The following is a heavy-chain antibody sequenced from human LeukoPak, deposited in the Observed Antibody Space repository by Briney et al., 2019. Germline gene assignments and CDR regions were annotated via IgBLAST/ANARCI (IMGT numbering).Heavy chain of an antibody. D-gene: IGHD6-13*01. CDR1: GGSISSGGCY. CDR3: ARLAAAAPQGFDP. CDR2: IYYSGST. Sequence: LSLTCTVSGGSISSGGCYWSWIRQHPGKGLEWIGYIYYSGSTYYNPSLKSRVTISVDTSKNQFSLKLSSVTAADTAVYYCARLAAAAPQGFDPWGQGTLVTVSS. V-gene: IGHV4-31*03. J-gene: IGHJ5*02.